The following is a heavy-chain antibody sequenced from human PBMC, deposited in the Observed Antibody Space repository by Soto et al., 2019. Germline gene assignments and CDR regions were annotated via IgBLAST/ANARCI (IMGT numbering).Heavy chain of an antibody. CDR2: INPHSGGT. CDR1: GYTFTDYY. CDR3: ARGMASSYFDY. J-gene: IGHJ4*02. D-gene: IGHD6-19*01. V-gene: IGHV1-2*04. Sequence: QVQLVQSGAEVKKPGASVKVSCKASGYTFTDYYIHWVRQPPGQGLEWMGRINPHSGGTNIAQQFQAWVTMTWDTSISTASMELSRLKSDDTAVYYCARGMASSYFDYWGQGTLVTVSS.